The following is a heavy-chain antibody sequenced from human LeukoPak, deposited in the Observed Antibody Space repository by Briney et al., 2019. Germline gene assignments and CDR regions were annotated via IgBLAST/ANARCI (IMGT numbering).Heavy chain of an antibody. Sequence: SETLSLTCTVSGGSISSYYWSWIRQPPGKGLEWIGYIYYSGSTNYNPSLKSRVTISVDTSKNQFSLKLSSVTAADTAVYYCARVGGDYVWGSYRYNYFDYWGQGTLVTVSS. V-gene: IGHV4-59*01. J-gene: IGHJ4*02. CDR2: IYYSGST. D-gene: IGHD3-16*02. CDR1: GGSISSYY. CDR3: ARVGGDYVWGSYRYNYFDY.